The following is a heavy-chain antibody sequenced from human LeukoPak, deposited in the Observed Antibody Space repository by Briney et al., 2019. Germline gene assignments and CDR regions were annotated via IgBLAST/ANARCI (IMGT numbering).Heavy chain of an antibody. J-gene: IGHJ4*02. CDR2: IKSDGSEK. D-gene: IGHD1-26*01. CDR3: ARGGRVGASDY. CDR1: GFTFSSFW. Sequence: GGSLRLSCAASGFTFSSFWMTWVRQAPGKRLEWVANIKSDGSEKFYVDSVKGRFTISRDNAKNSLYLQMNSLRVEDTAVYYCARGGRVGASDYWGQGTQVTVSS. V-gene: IGHV3-7*01.